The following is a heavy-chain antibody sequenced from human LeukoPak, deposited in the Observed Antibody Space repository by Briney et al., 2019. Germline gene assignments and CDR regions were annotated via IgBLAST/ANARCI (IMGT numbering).Heavy chain of an antibody. Sequence: ASVKVSCKASGYTFTSYDINWVRQATGQGLEWMGWMNPNSGNTGYAQKFQGRVTMTRNTSISTAYMELSSLRSEDTAVYYCARRTLTPYYYDSSGDDAFDIWGQGTMVTVSS. J-gene: IGHJ3*02. CDR2: MNPNSGNT. CDR3: ARRTLTPYYYDSSGDDAFDI. V-gene: IGHV1-8*01. D-gene: IGHD3-22*01. CDR1: GYTFTSYD.